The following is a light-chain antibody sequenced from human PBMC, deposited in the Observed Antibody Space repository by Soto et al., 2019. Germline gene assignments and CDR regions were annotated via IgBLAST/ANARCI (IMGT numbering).Light chain of an antibody. CDR3: QQRSNWPPVT. CDR2: DAS. J-gene: IGKJ4*01. CDR1: QSINRH. Sequence: EIVLTQSPATLSLSPGERATLSCRASQSINRHLAWYRQKPGQAPRLLIYDASNRATGIPARFSGSGSGTEFTLPISSLDAEDFGVYYCQQRSNWPPVTFGGGTKVEIK. V-gene: IGKV3-11*01.